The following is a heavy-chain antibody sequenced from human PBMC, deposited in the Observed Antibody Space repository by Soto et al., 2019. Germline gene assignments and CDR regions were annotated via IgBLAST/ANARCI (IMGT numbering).Heavy chain of an antibody. CDR3: ARANGDDDAFDI. J-gene: IGHJ3*02. D-gene: IGHD2-8*01. CDR1: GFTFSSYD. V-gene: IGHV3-13*01. CDR2: IGTAGDT. Sequence: GVSLRLSCAASGFTFSSYDMHWVPQATGKGLEWVSAIGTAGDTYYPGSVKGRFTISRENAKNSLYLQMNSLRAGDTAVYYCARANGDDDAFDIWGQGTMVTVSS.